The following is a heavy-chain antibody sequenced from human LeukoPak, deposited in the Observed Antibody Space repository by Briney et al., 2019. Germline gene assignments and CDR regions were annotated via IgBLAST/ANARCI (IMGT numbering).Heavy chain of an antibody. CDR1: GFTFSSYA. CDR3: ARAGYCSGGSCYLYFDY. V-gene: IGHV3-23*01. CDR2: ISGSGGST. Sequence: PGGSLRLSCAVSGFTFSSYAMSWVRQAPGKGLEWVSAISGSGGSTYYADSLKGRFTISRDNSKNTLYLQKNSLRAEDTAVYYGARAGYCSGGSCYLYFDYWGQGTLVTVSS. D-gene: IGHD2-15*01. J-gene: IGHJ4*02.